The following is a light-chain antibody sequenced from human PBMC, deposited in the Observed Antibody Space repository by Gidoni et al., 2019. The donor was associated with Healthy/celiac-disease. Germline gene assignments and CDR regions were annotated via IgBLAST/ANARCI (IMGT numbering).Light chain of an antibody. V-gene: IGLV1-40*01. Sequence: QSVLTQPPSSSGAPGQRGTIPCTGSRSNIGAGYDVHWYQQLPGTAPKLLIYDNNNRPSGVPDRFSGSKSGTSASLAITGLQAEDEADYYCQSYDSSLSGSGVFGGGTKLTVL. J-gene: IGLJ2*01. CDR2: DNN. CDR1: RSNIGAGYD. CDR3: QSYDSSLSGSGV.